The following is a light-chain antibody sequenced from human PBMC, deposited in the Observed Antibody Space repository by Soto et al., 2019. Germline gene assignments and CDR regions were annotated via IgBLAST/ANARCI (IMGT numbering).Light chain of an antibody. CDR2: KVS. J-gene: IGLJ3*02. CDR1: SSDVGDDGF. V-gene: IGLV2-14*01. Sequence: QSALTQRASLSGSPGQSITISCTATSSDVGDDGFVSWYQQYPGKTPKLMISKVSNRPSGVSNRFSGSRSANTASLTISGLQAEDEADYYCSSCAQGYIWVFGGGTKFTVL. CDR3: SSCAQGYIWV.